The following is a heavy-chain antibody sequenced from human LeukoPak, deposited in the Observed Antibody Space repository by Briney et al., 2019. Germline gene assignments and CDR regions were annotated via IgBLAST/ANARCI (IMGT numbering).Heavy chain of an antibody. CDR3: VNGDYREY. D-gene: IGHD4-17*01. V-gene: IGHV3-21*01. Sequence: GGSLRLSCAASGFTFSTYTMNWVRQAPGKGLEWVSSIGSTSSDRYYADSVKGRFTISRDNAENSLYLQMNSLRADDTAMYYSVNGDYREYWGQGTRVTVSS. J-gene: IGHJ4*02. CDR1: GFTFSTYT. CDR2: IGSTSSDR.